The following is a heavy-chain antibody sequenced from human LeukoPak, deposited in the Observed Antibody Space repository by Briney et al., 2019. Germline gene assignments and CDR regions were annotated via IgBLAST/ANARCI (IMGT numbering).Heavy chain of an antibody. CDR1: GFAFSSYV. J-gene: IGHJ4*02. CDR3: AKSKDYYGSGSYDDY. D-gene: IGHD3-10*01. CDR2: ISGSGGST. Sequence: GGSLRLSCAASGFAFSSYVMSWVCQAPGKGLEWVSAISGSGGSTYYADSVKGRFTISRDNSKNTLYLQMNSLRAEDTAVYYCAKSKDYYGSGSYDDYWGQGTLVTVSS. V-gene: IGHV3-23*01.